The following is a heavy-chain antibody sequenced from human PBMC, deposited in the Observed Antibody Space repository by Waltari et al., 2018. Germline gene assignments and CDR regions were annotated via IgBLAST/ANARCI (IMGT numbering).Heavy chain of an antibody. CDR2: IYNFGNT. CDR3: ARPSRGIQPFDY. Sequence: QLQLQESGPGLVKPSETLSLTCNVSGGSISSSSSYWGWVRQPPGKGLEWIGSIYNFGNTFYNPSLSSRVTISMDTPNNQFSLKLSSVTAADTAVYYCARPSRGIQPFDYWGPGTLVTVSS. V-gene: IGHV4-39*01. CDR1: GGSISSSSSY. D-gene: IGHD3-10*01. J-gene: IGHJ4*02.